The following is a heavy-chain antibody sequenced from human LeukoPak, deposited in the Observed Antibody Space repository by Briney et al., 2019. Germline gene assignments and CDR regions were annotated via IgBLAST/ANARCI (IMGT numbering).Heavy chain of an antibody. Sequence: GGSLRLSCAASGFTFSSYSMNWVRQAPGKGLEWVSSISSSSSYIYYADSVKGRFTISRDNAKNSLYLQMNSLRAEDTAVYYCARDNLPYDIRRSGGYWGQGTLVTVSS. D-gene: IGHD3-9*01. J-gene: IGHJ4*02. CDR3: ARDNLPYDIRRSGGY. CDR1: GFTFSSYS. CDR2: ISSSSSYI. V-gene: IGHV3-21*01.